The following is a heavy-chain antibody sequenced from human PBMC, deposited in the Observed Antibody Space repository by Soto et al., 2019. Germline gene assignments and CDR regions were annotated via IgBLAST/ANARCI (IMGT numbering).Heavy chain of an antibody. V-gene: IGHV3-15*01. CDR2: IKSKTDGGTT. CDR1: GFTFSNAW. CDR3: TTAGLITMVRGDLSDAFDI. D-gene: IGHD3-10*01. J-gene: IGHJ3*02. Sequence: GGSLRLSCAASGFTFSNAWMSWVRQAPGKGLEWVGRIKSKTDGGTTDYAAPVKGRFTISRDDSKNTLYLQMNSLKTEDTAVYYCTTAGLITMVRGDLSDAFDIWGQGTMVTVSS.